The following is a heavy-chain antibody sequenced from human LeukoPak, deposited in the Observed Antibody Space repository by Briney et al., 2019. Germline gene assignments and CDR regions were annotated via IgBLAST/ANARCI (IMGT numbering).Heavy chain of an antibody. CDR2: INHSGST. CDR3: ARAQGSGWLQ. J-gene: IGHJ4*02. D-gene: IGHD6-19*01. Sequence: SETLSLTCAVYGGSFSGYYWSWIRQPPGKGLEWIGEINHSGSTNYNPSLKSRVTISVDTSKNQFSLKLSSVTAADTAVYYCARAQGSGWLQRGQGTLVTVSS. V-gene: IGHV4-34*01. CDR1: GGSFSGYY.